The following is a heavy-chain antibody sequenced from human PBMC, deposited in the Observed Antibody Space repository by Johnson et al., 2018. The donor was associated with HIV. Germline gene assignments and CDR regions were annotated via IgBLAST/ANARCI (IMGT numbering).Heavy chain of an antibody. D-gene: IGHD1-1*01. V-gene: IGHV3-43*01. CDR3: ARGDGYRRAFDI. Sequence: VQLVESGGVVVQPGGSLRLSCAASGFTFDDYTMHWVRQAPGKGLEWVSLISWDGGSTYYADSVKGRFTISRDNSKNTLYLQMNSLRAEDTAVYYCARGDGYRRAFDIWGQGTMVTVSS. CDR1: GFTFDDYT. J-gene: IGHJ3*02. CDR2: ISWDGGST.